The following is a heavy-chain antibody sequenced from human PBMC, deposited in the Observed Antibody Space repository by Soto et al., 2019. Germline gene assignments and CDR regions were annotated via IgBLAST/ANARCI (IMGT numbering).Heavy chain of an antibody. CDR2: INSDQTST. J-gene: IGHJ4*02. D-gene: IGHD1-1*01. V-gene: IGHV3-74*01. CDR1: GFTFTNYW. Sequence: GGSLRLSCTGSGFTFTNYWMHWVRQAPGKGLEWVSRINSDQTSTTYADSVKGRFTISRDNAKSTLYLQMNGLRAEDTALYYSARLRLGSRGNSFDYWGPGTLVTVSS. CDR3: ARLRLGSRGNSFDY.